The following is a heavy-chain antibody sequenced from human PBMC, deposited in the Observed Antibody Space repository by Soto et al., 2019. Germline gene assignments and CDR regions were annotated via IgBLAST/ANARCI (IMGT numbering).Heavy chain of an antibody. J-gene: IGHJ4*02. D-gene: IGHD3-22*01. CDR1: GYTFTSYD. V-gene: IGHV1-8*01. CDR3: ARGHPKYYDSSGSVPGGY. CDR2: MNPNSGNT. Sequence: ASVKVSCKASGYTFTSYDINWVRQATGQGLQWMGWMNPNSGNTGYAQKFQGRVTMTRNTSISTAYMELSSLRSEDTAVYYCARGHPKYYDSSGSVPGGYWGQGTLVNVSS.